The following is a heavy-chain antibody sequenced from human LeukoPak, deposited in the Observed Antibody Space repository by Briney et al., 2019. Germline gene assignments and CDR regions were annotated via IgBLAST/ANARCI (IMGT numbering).Heavy chain of an antibody. CDR1: GGAISSYH. CDR2: IYTSGST. Sequence: SETLSLTCTVSGGAISSYHWSWIRQPAGKELEWIGRIYTSGSTYYNPSLKSRVTISVDTSKNQFSLKLSSVTAVDTAVYYCARVRSSWSVGAFDIWGQGTMVTVSS. CDR3: ARVRSSWSVGAFDI. D-gene: IGHD6-13*01. J-gene: IGHJ3*02. V-gene: IGHV4-4*07.